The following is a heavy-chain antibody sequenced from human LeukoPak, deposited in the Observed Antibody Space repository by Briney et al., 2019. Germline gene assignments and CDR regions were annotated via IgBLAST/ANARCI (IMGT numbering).Heavy chain of an antibody. CDR2: IIPIFGTA. Sequence: SVKVSCKASGGTFSSYAISWVRQAPGPGLEWMGRIIPIFGTANYAQKFQGRVTITTDESTSTAYMELSSLRSEDTAVYYCARDNSRVGEMYYYMDVWGKGTTVTVSS. D-gene: IGHD3-10*01. J-gene: IGHJ6*03. V-gene: IGHV1-69*05. CDR3: ARDNSRVGEMYYYMDV. CDR1: GGTFSSYA.